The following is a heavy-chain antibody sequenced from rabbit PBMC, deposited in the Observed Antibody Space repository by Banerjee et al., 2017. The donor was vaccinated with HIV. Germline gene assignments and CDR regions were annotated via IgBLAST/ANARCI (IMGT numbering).Heavy chain of an antibody. CDR2: IYAGSSGDT. V-gene: IGHV1S40*01. Sequence: QSLEESGGDLVKPGASLTLTCTASGFSFSSGQFMCWVRQAPGKGLEWIACIYAGSSGDTYYASWAKGRFIISKTSSTTVTLQMTSLTAADTATYLCARDDAGVSGVHFNLWGQGTLVTVS. CDR1: GFSFSSGQF. CDR3: ARDDAGVSGVHFNL. D-gene: IGHD4-2*01. J-gene: IGHJ4*01.